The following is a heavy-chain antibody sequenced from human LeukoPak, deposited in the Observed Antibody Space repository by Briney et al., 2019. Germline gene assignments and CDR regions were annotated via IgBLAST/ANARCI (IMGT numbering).Heavy chain of an antibody. V-gene: IGHV4-59*01. CDR1: GGSISSYY. Sequence: SETLSLTCTVSGGSISSYYWSWIRQPPGKGLEWIGYIYYSGSTNYNPSLKSRVTISVDTSKNQFSLKLSSVTAADTAVYYCARVSSSWYDGGWRFFDYWGQGPLVTVSS. CDR3: ARVSSSWYDGGWRFFDY. J-gene: IGHJ4*02. D-gene: IGHD6-13*01. CDR2: IYYSGST.